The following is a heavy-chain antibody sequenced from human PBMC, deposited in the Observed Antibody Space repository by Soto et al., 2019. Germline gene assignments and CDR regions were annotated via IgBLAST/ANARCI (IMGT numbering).Heavy chain of an antibody. CDR3: ARTSTTVTTLDY. CDR2: IYHSGST. V-gene: IGHV4-30-2*01. Sequence: QLQLQESGSGLVKPSQTLSLTCAVSGGSISSGGYSWSWVRQPPGKGLEWIGYIYHSGSTYYNPSFKSRVTISVDRSKNQFSLQLSSVTAADTAVYYCARTSTTVTTLDYWGQGTLVTVSS. J-gene: IGHJ4*02. CDR1: GGSISSGGYS. D-gene: IGHD4-17*01.